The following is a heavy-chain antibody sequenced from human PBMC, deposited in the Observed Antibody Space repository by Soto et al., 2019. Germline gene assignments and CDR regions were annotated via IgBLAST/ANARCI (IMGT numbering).Heavy chain of an antibody. J-gene: IGHJ6*02. D-gene: IGHD3-10*01. CDR3: ARDAEYSGKGMGV. CDR2: ILNDGSTR. Sequence: QVQLVESGGGVVQPGRSLRLSCAASEFTFSNYGMHWVRQAPGKGLEWVAVILNDGSTRYHADSVKDRFTISRDNWTNTLYLQLDSRRAEATAVYYWARDAEYSGKGMGVWGQGTTVTVS. V-gene: IGHV3-33*01. CDR1: EFTFSNYG.